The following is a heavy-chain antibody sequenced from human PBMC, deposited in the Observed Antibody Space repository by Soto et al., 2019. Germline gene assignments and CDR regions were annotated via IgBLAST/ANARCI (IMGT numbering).Heavy chain of an antibody. D-gene: IGHD6-13*01. Sequence: ASVKVSCKASGYTFITNDINLVRQASGQGLEWMGWMKPSTGDSGSDPDFQGRITMTRDTATSTAYMELSSLKFEDTAVYYCARGGPAAGFDLWGQGSLVTVSS. J-gene: IGHJ5*02. CDR1: GYTFITND. CDR3: ARGGPAAGFDL. CDR2: MKPSTGDS. V-gene: IGHV1-8*01.